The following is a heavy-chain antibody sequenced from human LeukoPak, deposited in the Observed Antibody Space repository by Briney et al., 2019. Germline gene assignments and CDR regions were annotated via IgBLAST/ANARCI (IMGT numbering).Heavy chain of an antibody. CDR2: IYSGGST. V-gene: IGHV3-66*02. J-gene: IGHJ4*02. CDR3: AREVAHYYDSSGYYPLYY. CDR1: GFTVSSNY. Sequence: GGSLRLSCAASGFTVSSNYMSWVRQAPGKGLEWVSVIYSGGSTYYADSVKGRFTISRDNSKNTLYLQMNSLRAEDTAVYYCAREVAHYYDSSGYYPLYYWGQGTLVTVSS. D-gene: IGHD3-22*01.